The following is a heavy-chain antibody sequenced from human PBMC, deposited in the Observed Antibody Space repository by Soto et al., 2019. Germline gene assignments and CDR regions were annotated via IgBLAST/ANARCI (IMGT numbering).Heavy chain of an antibody. V-gene: IGHV1-3*01. CDR3: ARDLGGYGGYFDY. Sequence: QVQLVQSGAEVKKPGASVKVSCKASGYTFTSYAMHWVRQAPGQRLEWMGWINAGNGNRKYSQKFQGRVTITRDTSASTAYMELSSLRSEDTAVYYCARDLGGYGGYFDYWGQGTLVTVSS. J-gene: IGHJ4*02. D-gene: IGHD5-12*01. CDR2: INAGNGNR. CDR1: GYTFTSYA.